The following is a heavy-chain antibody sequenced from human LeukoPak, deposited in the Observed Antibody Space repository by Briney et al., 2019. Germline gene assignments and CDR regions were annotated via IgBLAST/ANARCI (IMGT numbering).Heavy chain of an antibody. Sequence: SETLSLTCTVSGGSISSYYWSWIRQPPGKGLEWIGYIYYSGSTNYNPSLKSRVTISVDTSKNQFSLKLSSVTAADTAVYYCASSLWFGEAPLDYWGQGTLVTVSS. D-gene: IGHD3-10*01. J-gene: IGHJ4*02. V-gene: IGHV4-59*01. CDR2: IYYSGST. CDR3: ASSLWFGEAPLDY. CDR1: GGSISSYY.